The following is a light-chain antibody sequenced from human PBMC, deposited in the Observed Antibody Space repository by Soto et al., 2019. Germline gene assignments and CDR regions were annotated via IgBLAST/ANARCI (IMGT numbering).Light chain of an antibody. CDR1: SSDVGNYNH. V-gene: IGLV2-23*01. CDR3: CSYAGDSTWV. CDR2: EGS. J-gene: IGLJ3*02. Sequence: QSVLTQPASVSGSPGQSITISCTGTSSDVGNYNHVSWYQQHPGEAPKLLIYEGSKRPSGVSNRLSGSKFGKTASLTISGLQAEDEVDYYCCSYAGDSTWVFGGGTKLTVL.